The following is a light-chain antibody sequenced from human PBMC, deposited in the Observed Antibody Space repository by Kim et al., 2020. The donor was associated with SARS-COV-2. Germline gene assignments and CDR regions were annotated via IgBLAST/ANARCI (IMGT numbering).Light chain of an antibody. CDR2: GAS. Sequence: PGERAALSSRASPSVSSSYLAWYQQKPGQAPRLLIYGASSRATGIPDRFSGSGSGTDFTLTISRLEPEDFAVYYCQQYGSSPRTFGQGTKVDIK. CDR1: PSVSSSY. V-gene: IGKV3-20*01. CDR3: QQYGSSPRT. J-gene: IGKJ1*01.